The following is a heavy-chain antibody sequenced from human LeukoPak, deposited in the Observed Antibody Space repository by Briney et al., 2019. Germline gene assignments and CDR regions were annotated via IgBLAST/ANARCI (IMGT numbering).Heavy chain of an antibody. CDR2: IYNSGST. J-gene: IGHJ4*02. D-gene: IGHD2-21*02. CDR1: GVSISSNY. CDR3: ARGWGPAYCGGDCHRHFDY. V-gene: IGHV4-59*12. Sequence: SETLSLTCTVSGVSISSNYWSWIRQPPGKGLEWIGYIYNSGSTSYNPSLKSRVTMSVDTSMNHFSLRLSFVTAADTAVYYCARGWGPAYCGGDCHRHFDYWGQGALVTVSS.